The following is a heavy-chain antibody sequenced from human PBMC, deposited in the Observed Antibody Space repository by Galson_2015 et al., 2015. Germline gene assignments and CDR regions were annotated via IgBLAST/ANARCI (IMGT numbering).Heavy chain of an antibody. J-gene: IGHJ6*03. CDR2: ISDDGTHN. D-gene: IGHD2-2*01. CDR1: GFTFSTYG. CDR3: AKGGYCSSTSCPGGYYVDV. Sequence: SLRLSCAASGFTFSTYGMYWVRQAPGKGLEWVALISDDGTHNYYADSVKGRFTISRESSKNTLYLQMNSLRPEDTAVYYCAKGGYCSSTSCPGGYYVDVWGKGTTVTVSS. V-gene: IGHV3-30*18.